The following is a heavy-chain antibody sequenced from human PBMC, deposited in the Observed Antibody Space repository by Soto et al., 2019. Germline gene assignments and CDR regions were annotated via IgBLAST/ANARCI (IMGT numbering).Heavy chain of an antibody. CDR3: ANAVAFSGGHFDY. J-gene: IGHJ4*02. CDR2: ISWNSGSI. CDR1: GFTFDDYA. V-gene: IGHV3-9*01. D-gene: IGHD6-19*01. Sequence: EVQLVESGGGLVQPGRSLRLSCAASGFTFDDYAMHWVRQAPGKGLEWVSGISWNSGSIAYADSVKGRFTISRDNAKNSLFLQMNRLRAEDTALYYCANAVAFSGGHFDYWGQGTLVSVSS.